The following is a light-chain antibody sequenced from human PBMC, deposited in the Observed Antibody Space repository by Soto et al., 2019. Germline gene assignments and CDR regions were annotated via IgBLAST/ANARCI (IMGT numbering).Light chain of an antibody. V-gene: IGKV1-39*01. CDR2: AAT. CDR3: QQTNSTPVT. Sequence: DIQMTQSPSSLSASVGDRATVTCRTSQNIYNYLNWYQQRPGKAPKLLIYAATSGQSGVPSRFSGSGSGTEFTLTISSLHPEDFATYYCQQTNSTPVTFGQGTRL. CDR1: QNIYNY. J-gene: IGKJ5*01.